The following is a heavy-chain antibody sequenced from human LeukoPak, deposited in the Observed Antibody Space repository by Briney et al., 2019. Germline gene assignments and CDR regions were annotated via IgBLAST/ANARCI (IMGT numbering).Heavy chain of an antibody. CDR1: GFTFSSYG. D-gene: IGHD1-1*01. CDR3: ARDPRTVRI. J-gene: IGHJ4*02. CDR2: ISGNGGVI. V-gene: IGHV3-48*04. Sequence: GGSLRLSCAASGFTFSSYGMTWVRQAPGKGLEWLSYISGNGGVIQYADSVKGRFTISRDNAKNLLYLQMDSLRVEDTAIYYCARDPRTVRIWGQGTLVTVSS.